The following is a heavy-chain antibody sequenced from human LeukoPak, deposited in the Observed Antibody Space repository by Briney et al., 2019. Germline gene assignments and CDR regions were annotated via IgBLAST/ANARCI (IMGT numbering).Heavy chain of an antibody. D-gene: IGHD1-26*01. CDR3: ARDKIVGATFFDY. V-gene: IGHV3-7*01. J-gene: IGHJ4*02. CDR2: IRQDESEK. CDR1: GFTFSTYW. Sequence: GGSLRLSCAASGFTFSTYWMSWVRQAPGKGLEWVANIRQDESEKYYVESVKGRFTISRDNAKNSLYLQMNSLRAEDTAVYYCARDKIVGATFFDYWGQGTLVTVSS.